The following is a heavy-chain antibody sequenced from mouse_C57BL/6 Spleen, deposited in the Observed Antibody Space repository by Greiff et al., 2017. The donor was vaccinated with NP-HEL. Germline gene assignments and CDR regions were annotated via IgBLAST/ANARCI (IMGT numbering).Heavy chain of an antibody. Sequence: QVQLQQSGPELVKPGASVKISCKASGYAFSSSWMNWVKQRPGKGLEWIGRIYPGDGGTNYNGKFKGKATLTADKSSSTAYMQLSSLTSADSAVYFCARGGYDYDGYAMDYWGQGTSVTVSS. V-gene: IGHV1-82*01. J-gene: IGHJ4*01. CDR3: ARGGYDYDGYAMDY. D-gene: IGHD2-4*01. CDR1: GYAFSSSW. CDR2: IYPGDGGT.